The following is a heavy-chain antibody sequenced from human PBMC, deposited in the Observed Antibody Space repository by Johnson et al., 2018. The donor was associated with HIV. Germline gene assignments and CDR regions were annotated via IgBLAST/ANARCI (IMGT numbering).Heavy chain of an antibody. CDR2: ISYDGSNK. V-gene: IGHV3-30-3*01. CDR1: GFTFSSYA. Sequence: QVQLVESGGGLVQPGGSLRLSCAASGFTFSSYAMHWVRQAPGKGLEWVAVISYDGSNKYYADSVKGRFTISRDNSKNTLSLQMNSLRAGDTAVYYCARALARLDAFDIWGQGTMVTVSS. J-gene: IGHJ3*02. CDR3: ARALARLDAFDI.